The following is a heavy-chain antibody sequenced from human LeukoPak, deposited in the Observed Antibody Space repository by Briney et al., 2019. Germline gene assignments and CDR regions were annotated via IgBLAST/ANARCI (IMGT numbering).Heavy chain of an antibody. CDR3: ARGRLGGSGSYYNVLDY. D-gene: IGHD3-10*01. Sequence: PSDPLSLTCTVSGDSISSYYWSWLRQPPGKGLEWIGYISYSGSTNYNPSLKSRVTISVDTSRNQFSLKLSSVTAADTAVYYCARGRLGGSGSYYNVLDYWGQGTLVGVSS. V-gene: IGHV4-59*07. CDR2: ISYSGST. CDR1: GDSISSYY. J-gene: IGHJ4*02.